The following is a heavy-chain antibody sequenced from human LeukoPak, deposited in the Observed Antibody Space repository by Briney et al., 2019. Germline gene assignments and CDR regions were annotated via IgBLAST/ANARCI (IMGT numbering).Heavy chain of an antibody. CDR3: AKDAHGGKYFDY. J-gene: IGHJ4*02. V-gene: IGHV3-23*01. D-gene: IGHD6-25*01. CDR1: GFAFSSYA. Sequence: GGALRLSCAASGFAFSSYAMSWVRQAPGKGLEWVSAISGSGGSTYYADSVKGRFTISRDNSKNTLYLQMNSLRAEDTAVYYCAKDAHGGKYFDYWGQGTLVTVSS. CDR2: ISGSGGST.